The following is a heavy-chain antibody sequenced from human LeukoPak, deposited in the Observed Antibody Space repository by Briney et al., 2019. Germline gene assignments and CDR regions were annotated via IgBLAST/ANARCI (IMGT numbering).Heavy chain of an antibody. CDR1: GGSISSYY. CDR2: IYYSGST. Sequence: SSETLSLTCTASGGSISSYYWSWIRQPPGKGLEWIGYIYYSGSTNYNPSLKSRVTISVDTSKNQFSLKLSSVTAADTAVYYCARVPVLLWFGESRGGAFDIWGQGTMVTVSS. J-gene: IGHJ3*02. CDR3: ARVPVLLWFGESRGGAFDI. V-gene: IGHV4-59*01. D-gene: IGHD3-10*01.